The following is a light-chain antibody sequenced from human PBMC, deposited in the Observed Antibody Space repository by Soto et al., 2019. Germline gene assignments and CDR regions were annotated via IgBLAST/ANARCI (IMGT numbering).Light chain of an antibody. CDR1: QSVSSSY. Sequence: EIVLTQSPGTLSLSPGERATLSCRASQSVSSSYLAWYQQKPGQAPRLLIYGASSRATGIPDRFSGSGSGTVFTLTISRLAPEDVAVYYCQQFGSSPRLTFGGGTKVEIK. J-gene: IGKJ4*01. CDR3: QQFGSSPRLT. CDR2: GAS. V-gene: IGKV3-20*01.